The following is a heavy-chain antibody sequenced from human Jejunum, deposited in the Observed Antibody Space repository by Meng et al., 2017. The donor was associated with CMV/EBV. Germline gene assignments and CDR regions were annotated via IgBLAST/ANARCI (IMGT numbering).Heavy chain of an antibody. CDR1: GFTFSNYW. D-gene: IGHD3-16*01. CDR3: VRDISWGQSDY. CDR2: IKNDASTT. V-gene: IGHV3-74*01. J-gene: IGHJ4*02. Sequence: EVQSVEAVGRLIQPGGSLTLSCEVSGFTFSNYWMHWVRQAPGKGLVWISRIKNDASTTGYADSVKGRFTISRDNAKNTLYLHMNSLRAEDTAVYYCVRDISWGQSDYWGQGTLVTVSS.